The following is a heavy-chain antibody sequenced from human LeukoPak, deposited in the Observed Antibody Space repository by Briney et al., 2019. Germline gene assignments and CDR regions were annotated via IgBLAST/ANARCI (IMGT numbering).Heavy chain of an antibody. CDR1: GFTFSSNA. Sequence: PGGSLRLSCAASGFTFSSNAMSWARQAPGKGLEWVSALSASGDNTYYADSVKGRFTISRDSSRNTLSLQMNSLRVEDTAIYYCAKWAPRGSGRLDYWGQGTLVTVSS. CDR3: AKWAPRGSGRLDY. CDR2: LSASGDNT. V-gene: IGHV3-23*01. D-gene: IGHD3-10*01. J-gene: IGHJ4*02.